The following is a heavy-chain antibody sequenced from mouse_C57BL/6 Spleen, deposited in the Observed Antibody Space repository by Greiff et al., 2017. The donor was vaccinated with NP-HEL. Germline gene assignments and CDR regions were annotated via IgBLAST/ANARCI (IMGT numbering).Heavy chain of an antibody. J-gene: IGHJ2*01. CDR2: INPSTGGT. CDR1: GYSFTGYY. CDR3: ACYDYDY. D-gene: IGHD2-4*01. V-gene: IGHV1-42*01. Sequence: EVKLQESGPELVKPGASVKISCKASGYSFTGYYMNWVKQSPEKSLEWIGEINPSTGGTTYNQKFKAKATLTVDKSSSTAYMQLKSLTSEDSAVYYCACYDYDYWGQGTTLTVSS.